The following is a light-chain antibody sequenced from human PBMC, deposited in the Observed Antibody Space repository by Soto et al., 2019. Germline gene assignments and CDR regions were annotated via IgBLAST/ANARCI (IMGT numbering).Light chain of an antibody. J-gene: IGKJ2*01. CDR2: GAS. CDR1: QSVSSSY. V-gene: IGKV3-20*01. Sequence: EIVLTQSPGTLSLSPGERATLSCRASQSVSSSYLAWYQQKAGQAPRLLIYGASNSATGIPDRFSGSGSGTDFTLTISRLEPEDFAVYYCQQYGRSYAFGQGTKLEIK. CDR3: QQYGRSYA.